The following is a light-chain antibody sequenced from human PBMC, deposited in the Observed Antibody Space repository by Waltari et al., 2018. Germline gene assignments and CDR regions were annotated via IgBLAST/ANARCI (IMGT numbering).Light chain of an antibody. Sequence: QPVLTQPPSASGTPGQKVAIPCSGSNSNIGITAATWYQQLPGTPPKLIIYYNKKRPSGVPDRFSGSKSGTSASLAITGLQSEDEADYYCAAWDDGLNGVLFAGGTRLTVL. CDR3: AAWDDGLNGVL. V-gene: IGLV1-44*01. CDR2: YNK. CDR1: NSNIGITA. J-gene: IGLJ2*01.